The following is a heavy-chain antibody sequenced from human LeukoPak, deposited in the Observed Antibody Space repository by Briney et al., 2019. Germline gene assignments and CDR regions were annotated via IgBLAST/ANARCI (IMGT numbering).Heavy chain of an antibody. J-gene: IGHJ4*02. V-gene: IGHV3-23*01. D-gene: IGHD1-26*01. CDR3: AKGRGGSWEPDGELLDY. CDR2: ISGSGGST. Sequence: PGGSLRLSCAASGFTFRSYAMSWVRQAPGKGLEWVSAISGSGGSTYYADSVKGQFTISRDNSKSTLCLQMNSLRAEDTAIYYCAKGRGGSWEPDGELLDYWGQGTLATVSS. CDR1: GFTFRSYA.